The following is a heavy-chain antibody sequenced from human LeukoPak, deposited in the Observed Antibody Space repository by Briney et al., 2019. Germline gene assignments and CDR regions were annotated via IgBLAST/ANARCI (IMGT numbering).Heavy chain of an antibody. D-gene: IGHD2-2*01. J-gene: IGHJ6*02. CDR3: AREGCSSTSCYFGHYYYGMDV. Sequence: SVKVPCKASGGTFSSYAISWVRQAPGQGLEWMGRIIPILGIANYAQKFQGRVTITADKSTSTAYMELSSLRSEDTAVYYCAREGCSSTSCYFGHYYYGMDVWGQGTTVTVSS. V-gene: IGHV1-69*04. CDR2: IIPILGIA. CDR1: GGTFSSYA.